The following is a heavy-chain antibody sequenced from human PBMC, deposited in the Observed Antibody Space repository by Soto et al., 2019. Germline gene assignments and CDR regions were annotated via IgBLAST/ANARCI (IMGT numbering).Heavy chain of an antibody. D-gene: IGHD1-26*01. CDR1: GYTLTELS. J-gene: IGHJ6*02. CDR3: ATGPKLMGVGATSKHYYYYGMDV. V-gene: IGHV1-24*01. CDR2: FDPEDGET. Sequence: QVQLVQSGAEVKKPGASVKVSCKVSGYTLTELSMHWVRQAPGKGLEWMGGFDPEDGETIYAQKFQGRVTMTEDTSTDTAYMELSSLRSEDMAVYYCATGPKLMGVGATSKHYYYYGMDVWGQGTTVTVSS.